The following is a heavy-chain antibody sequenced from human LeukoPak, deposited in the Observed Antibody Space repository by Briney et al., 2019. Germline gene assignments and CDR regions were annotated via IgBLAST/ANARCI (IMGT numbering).Heavy chain of an antibody. CDR2: ICHSGNT. Sequence: SQTLSLTCTVSGGSISNGDYYWGWIRRPPGRGLEWIGYICHSGNTYYNPSLKSRVTISVDTFKNQFSLKLSSVTAADTAVYYCARLGGHYYDSSGYRYDAFDIWGQGTMVTASS. V-gene: IGHV4-30-2*01. D-gene: IGHD3-22*01. CDR3: ARLGGHYYDSSGYRYDAFDI. J-gene: IGHJ3*02. CDR1: GGSISNGDYY.